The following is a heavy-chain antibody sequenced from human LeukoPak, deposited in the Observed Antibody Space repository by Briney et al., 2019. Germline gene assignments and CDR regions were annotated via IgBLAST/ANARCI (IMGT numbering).Heavy chain of an antibody. CDR1: GGSISGYY. V-gene: IGHV4-59*08. CDR2: IYYSGST. CDR3: ARMYYYDSSGYPLFDY. J-gene: IGHJ4*02. Sequence: SSETLSLTCTVSGGSISGYYWSWIRQPPGKGLEWIGNIYYSGSTNYNPSLRSRVTISVDTSKNQFSLKLSSVTAADTAVYYCARMYYYDSSGYPLFDYWGQGTLVTVSS. D-gene: IGHD3-22*01.